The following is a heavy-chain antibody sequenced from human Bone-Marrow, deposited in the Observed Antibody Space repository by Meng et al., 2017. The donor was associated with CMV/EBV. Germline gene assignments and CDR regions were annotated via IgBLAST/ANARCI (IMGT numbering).Heavy chain of an antibody. J-gene: IGHJ4*02. Sequence: GESLKISCAASGFTFSSYGMHWVRQAPGKGLEWVAVIWYDGSNKYYADSVKGRFTISRDKSKNTLYLQMNSLRAEDTAVYYCAKYLGLLLRGFDYWGQGTMVTVSS. CDR1: GFTFSSYG. V-gene: IGHV3-33*03. CDR3: AKYLGLLLRGFDY. D-gene: IGHD3-16*01. CDR2: IWYDGSNK.